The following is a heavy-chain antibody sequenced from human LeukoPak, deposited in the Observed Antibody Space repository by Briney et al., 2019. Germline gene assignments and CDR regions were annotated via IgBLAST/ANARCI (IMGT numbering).Heavy chain of an antibody. J-gene: IGHJ5*02. V-gene: IGHV3-74*01. D-gene: IGHD6-13*01. CDR3: ARTLYSSSWFDP. CDR2: INSDGIST. Sequence: GGSLRLSCAASGFTFSAYWMHWVRQAPGKGLVWVSRINSDGISTSYADSVKGRFTISRDNAENTLYLQMNSLRAEDTAVYYCARTLYSSSWFDPWGQGTLVTVSS. CDR1: GFTFSAYW.